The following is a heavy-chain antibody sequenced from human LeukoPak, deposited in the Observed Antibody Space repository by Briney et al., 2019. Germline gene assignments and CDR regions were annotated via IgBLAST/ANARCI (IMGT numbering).Heavy chain of an antibody. J-gene: IGHJ3*02. CDR2: ISGSDGST. CDR3: AKDRVTMIGPDAFDI. D-gene: IGHD3-22*01. V-gene: IGHV3-23*01. Sequence: GGSLRLSCAASGFTFSSYAMSWVRQAPGEGLEWVSAISGSDGSTYYADSVKGRFTISRDNSKNTLYLQMNSLRAEDTAVYYCAKDRVTMIGPDAFDIWGQGTMVTVSS. CDR1: GFTFSSYA.